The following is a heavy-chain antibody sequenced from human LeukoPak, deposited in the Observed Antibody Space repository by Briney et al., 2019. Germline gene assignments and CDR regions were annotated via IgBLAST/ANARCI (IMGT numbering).Heavy chain of an antibody. CDR1: GFTFSSYG. D-gene: IGHD6-13*01. CDR3: AKDGIAAWTFDY. Sequence: GGSLRLSSAASGFTFSSYGMHWVRQAPGKGLEWVAFIRYDGSNKYYADSVKGRFTISRDDSKNTLYLQMNSLRAEDTAVYYCAKDGIAAWTFDYWGQGTLVTVSS. V-gene: IGHV3-30*02. J-gene: IGHJ4*02. CDR2: IRYDGSNK.